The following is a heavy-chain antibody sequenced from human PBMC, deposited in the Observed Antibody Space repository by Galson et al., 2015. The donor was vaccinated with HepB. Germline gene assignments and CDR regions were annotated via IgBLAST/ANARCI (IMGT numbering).Heavy chain of an antibody. J-gene: IGHJ3*01. CDR3: ARDHSPPAPAWGDAFDF. Sequence: CAISGDSVSRSNAAWNWIRQAPSRGLEWLGRVYYRSKGNTDYAVSVKGRISINPDTSKNQISLQLNSVTPEDTAVDYCARDHSPPAPAWGDAFDFWGQGTMVTVS. CDR1: GDSVSRSNAA. CDR2: VYYRSKGNT. D-gene: IGHD7-27*01. V-gene: IGHV6-1*01.